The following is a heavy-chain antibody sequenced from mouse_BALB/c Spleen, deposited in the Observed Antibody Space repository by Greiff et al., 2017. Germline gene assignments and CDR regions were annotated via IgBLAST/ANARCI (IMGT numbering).Heavy chain of an antibody. CDR2: INSNGGST. Sequence: EVHLVESGGGLVQPGGSLKLSCAASGFTFSSYGMSWVRQTPDKRLELVATINSNGGSTYYPDSVKGRFTISRDSAKNTLYLQMSSLKSEDTAMYYCARSSGYYVWFAYWGQGTLVTVSA. CDR1: GFTFSSYG. CDR3: ARSSGYYVWFAY. J-gene: IGHJ3*01. D-gene: IGHD2-3*01. V-gene: IGHV5-6-3*01.